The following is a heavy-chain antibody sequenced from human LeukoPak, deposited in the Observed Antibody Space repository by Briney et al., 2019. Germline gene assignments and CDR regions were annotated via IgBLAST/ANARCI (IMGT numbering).Heavy chain of an antibody. CDR2: IYTSGST. CDR1: GGSISSYY. D-gene: IGHD3-22*01. V-gene: IGHV4-4*07. CDR3: AREGNYHDSSGYYLLINWFDP. J-gene: IGHJ5*02. Sequence: PSETLSLTCTVSGGSISSYYWSWIRQPAGKGLEWIGRIYTSGSTNYNPSLKSRATMSVDTSKNQFSLKLSSVTAADTAVYYCAREGNYHDSSGYYLLINWFDPWGQGTLVTVSS.